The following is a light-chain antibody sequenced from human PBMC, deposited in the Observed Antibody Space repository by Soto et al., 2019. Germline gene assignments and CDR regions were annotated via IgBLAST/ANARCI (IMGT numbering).Light chain of an antibody. CDR2: GAS. CDR1: RSVSSSN. J-gene: IGKJ2*03. V-gene: IGKV3-20*01. Sequence: EIVLTQSPGTLSLSPGERATLSCRASRSVSSSNLAWYQHKPGQPPRLVMYGASSRATGIPDRFSGSGSGTAFTLTIARLEPEDFAIYYCQQYGSSPVSFGQGTKLEIK. CDR3: QQYGSSPVS.